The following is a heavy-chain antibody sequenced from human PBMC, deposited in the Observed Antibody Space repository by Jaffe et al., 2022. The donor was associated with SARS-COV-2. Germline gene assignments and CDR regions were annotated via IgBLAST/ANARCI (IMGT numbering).Heavy chain of an antibody. CDR3: ARGHVGGSYYSWPAI. CDR1: GGSISSYY. J-gene: IGHJ3*02. V-gene: IGHV4-59*01. CDR2: IYYSGST. Sequence: QVQLQESGPGLVKPSETLSLTCTVSGGSISSYYWSWIRQPPGKGLEWIGYIYYSGSTNYNPSLKSRVTISVDTSKNQFSLKLSSVTAADTAVYYCARGHVGGSYYSWPAIWGQGTMVTVSS. D-gene: IGHD1-26*01.